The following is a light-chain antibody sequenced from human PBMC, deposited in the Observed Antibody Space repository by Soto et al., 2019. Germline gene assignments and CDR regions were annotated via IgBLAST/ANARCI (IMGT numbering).Light chain of an antibody. CDR2: GTS. V-gene: IGKV3-15*01. J-gene: IGKJ3*01. CDR1: QSVSSN. Sequence: EIVMTQSPATLSVSPGERATLSCRASQSVSSNLAWYQQKPGQAPRLLICGTSTRATGIPARFSGSGSGTEFTLTISSLQSEDFAVYYCQQYNNWLRTFGPGTKVDIK. CDR3: QQYNNWLRT.